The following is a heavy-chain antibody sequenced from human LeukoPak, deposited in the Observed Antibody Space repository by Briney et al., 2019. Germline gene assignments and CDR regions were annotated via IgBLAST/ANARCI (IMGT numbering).Heavy chain of an antibody. V-gene: IGHV4-4*02. CDR1: GGSISSSNW. J-gene: IGHJ4*02. CDR3: ASIHSSGWYSENDY. CDR2: IYHSGST. Sequence: PSGTLSLTCAVSGGSISSSNWWSWVRQPPGKGLEWIGEIYHSGSTNYNPSLKSRVTISVDKSKNQFSLKLSSVTAADTAVYYCASIHSSGWYSENDYWGQGTWSPSPQ. D-gene: IGHD6-19*01.